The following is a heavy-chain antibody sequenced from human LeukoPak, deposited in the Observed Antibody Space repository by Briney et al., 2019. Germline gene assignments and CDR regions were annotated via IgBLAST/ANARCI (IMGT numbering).Heavy chain of an antibody. V-gene: IGHV3-23*01. CDR3: AKDARRSSGWYFFDH. CDR1: GFTFSSYS. J-gene: IGHJ4*02. Sequence: GGSLRLSCAVSGFTFSSYSMNWVRQAPGKGLEWVSAVSDSGDRTYYVDSVKGRFTISRDNSKNTLYLQMNSLRAEDTAVYYCAKDARRSSGWYFFDHWGQGTLVTVSS. CDR2: VSDSGDRT. D-gene: IGHD6-19*01.